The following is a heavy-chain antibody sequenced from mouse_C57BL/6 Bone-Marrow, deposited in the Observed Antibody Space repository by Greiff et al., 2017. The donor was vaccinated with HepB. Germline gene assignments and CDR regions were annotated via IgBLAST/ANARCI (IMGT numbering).Heavy chain of an antibody. CDR2: IDPNSGGT. D-gene: IGHD2-3*01. CDR3: AREDGRWLLPAWFAY. CDR1: GYTFTSYW. J-gene: IGHJ3*01. V-gene: IGHV1-72*01. Sequence: QVQLQQPGAELVKPGASVKLSCKASGYTFTSYWMHWVKQRPGRGLEWIGRIDPNSGGTKYNEKFKSKATLTVDKPSSTAYMQLSSLTSEDSAVYYCAREDGRWLLPAWFAYWGQGTLVTVSA.